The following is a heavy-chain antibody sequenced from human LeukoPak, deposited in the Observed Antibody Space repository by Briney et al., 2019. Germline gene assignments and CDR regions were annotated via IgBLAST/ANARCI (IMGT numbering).Heavy chain of an antibody. CDR3: ARDRGQGGYYPHYHYYGMDV. CDR1: GGSISNYY. Sequence: PSETLSLTCTASGGSISNYYWNWIRQPPGKGLEWIGYVYYSGTTNYNLSLKSRVTISVDTSKNQFSLKLSSVTAADTAVYYCARDRGQGGYYPHYHYYGMDVWGQGTTVTVSS. CDR2: VYYSGTT. J-gene: IGHJ6*02. D-gene: IGHD3-22*01. V-gene: IGHV4-59*01.